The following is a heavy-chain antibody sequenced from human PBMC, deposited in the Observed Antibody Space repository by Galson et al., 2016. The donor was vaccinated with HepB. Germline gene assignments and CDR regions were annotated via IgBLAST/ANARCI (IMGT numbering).Heavy chain of an antibody. CDR2: LSVDGIST. J-gene: IGHJ4*02. CDR3: ARDRQTYDGDCLDY. D-gene: IGHD4-17*01. V-gene: IGHV3-30-3*01. CDR1: GFTFSGSW. Sequence: SLRLSCAASGFTFSGSWMSWVRQAPGNGLEWVAILSVDGISTFYADSVKGRFTISRDNSKDSLYLQINGLRPEDTGIYYCARDRQTYDGDCLDYWGQGTLVTVSS.